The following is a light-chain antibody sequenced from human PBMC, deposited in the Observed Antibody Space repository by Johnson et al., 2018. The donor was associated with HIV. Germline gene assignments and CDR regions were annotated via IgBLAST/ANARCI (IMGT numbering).Light chain of an antibody. CDR3: GTWDSSLTAGV. J-gene: IGLJ1*01. CDR2: DNN. CDR1: SSNIGNNY. V-gene: IGLV1-51*01. Sequence: QSVLTQPPSVSAAPGQKVTISCSGSSSNIGNNYVSWYQQLPGTAPKLLIYDNNKRPSGIPDRFSGSKSGTSATLGITGLTTGDEADYYCGTWDSSLTAGVFGTGTKVSVL.